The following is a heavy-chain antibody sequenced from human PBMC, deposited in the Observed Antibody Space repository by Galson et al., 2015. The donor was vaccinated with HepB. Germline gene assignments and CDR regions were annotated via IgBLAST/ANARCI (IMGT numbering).Heavy chain of an antibody. D-gene: IGHD3-22*01. Sequence: SLRLSCAASGFTFSSYWMSWVRQAPGKGLEWVANIKQDGSEKYYVDSVKGRFTISRDNAKNSLYLQMNSLRAEDTAVYYCARRYYYDSSGYQLWGQGTLVTVSS. V-gene: IGHV3-7*03. CDR1: GFTFSSYW. J-gene: IGHJ4*02. CDR2: IKQDGSEK. CDR3: ARRYYYDSSGYQL.